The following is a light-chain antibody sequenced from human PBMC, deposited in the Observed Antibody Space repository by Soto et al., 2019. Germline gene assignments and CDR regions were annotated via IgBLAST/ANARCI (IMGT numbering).Light chain of an antibody. Sequence: AIQMTQSPPSLSASVGDRVIITCRASQDIRVDVGWLQQRPGHAPNLLIYAASTVHTGVPSTFTGSGSGTDFTLTINDLKPEYVATYFCLQDYDFPYRCGQGTKLEI. CDR3: LQDYDFPYR. J-gene: IGKJ2*03. V-gene: IGKV1-6*01. CDR1: QDIRVD. CDR2: AAS.